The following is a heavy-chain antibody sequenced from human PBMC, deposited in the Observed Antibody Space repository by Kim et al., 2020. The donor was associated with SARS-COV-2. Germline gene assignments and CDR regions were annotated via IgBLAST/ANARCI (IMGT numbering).Heavy chain of an antibody. D-gene: IGHD6-6*01. CDR3: ARVEYSRQGNHFDY. CDR1: GGSISSGGYY. J-gene: IGHJ4*02. CDR2: IYYSGST. V-gene: IGHV4-31*03. Sequence: SETLSLTCTVSGGSISSGGYYWSWIRQHPGKGLEWIGYIYYSGSTYYNPSLKSRVTISVDTSKNQFSLKLSSVTAADTAVYYCARVEYSRQGNHFDYWGQGTLVTVSS.